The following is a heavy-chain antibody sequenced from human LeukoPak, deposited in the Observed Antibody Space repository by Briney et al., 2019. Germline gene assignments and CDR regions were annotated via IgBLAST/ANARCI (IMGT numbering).Heavy chain of an antibody. CDR2: ISPVFGTP. D-gene: IGHD6-13*01. Sequence: SVKVSCKASGATFSSYPISWLRQAPGQGLEWMGGISPVFGTPKYAQKFQGRVTITTGESTTTAYMELRSLRSDDTAVYYCARPRYSSSWYHPFDYWGQGTLVTVSS. CDR3: ARPRYSSSWYHPFDY. J-gene: IGHJ4*02. CDR1: GATFSSYP. V-gene: IGHV1-69*05.